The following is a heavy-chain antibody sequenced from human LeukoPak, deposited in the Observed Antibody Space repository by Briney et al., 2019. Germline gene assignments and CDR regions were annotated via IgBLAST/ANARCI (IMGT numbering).Heavy chain of an antibody. CDR3: ARVSCSGGACPFGSWFDP. V-gene: IGHV4-39*02. CDR2: IYYSGST. D-gene: IGHD2-15*01. CDR1: GGSITSGSYY. Sequence: PSETLSLTCTVSGGSITSGSYYWGWIRQPPGKGLEWIGSIYYSGSTYYNPSLKSRVTISVDTSNKLFSLKLSSVTAADTAVYYCARVSCSGGACPFGSWFDPWGQGTLVTVS. J-gene: IGHJ5*02.